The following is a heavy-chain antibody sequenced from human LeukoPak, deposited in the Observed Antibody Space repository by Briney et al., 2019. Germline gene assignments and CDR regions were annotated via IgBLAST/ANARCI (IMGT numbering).Heavy chain of an antibody. Sequence: SETLSLTCTVSGGSISSYYWSWIRQPPGKGLEWIGSIYHSGSTYYNPSLKSRVTISVDTSKNQFSLKLSSVTAADTAVYYCARWGIAARGGAGYYFDYWGQGTLVTVSS. V-gene: IGHV4-59*08. CDR3: ARWGIAARGGAGYYFDY. D-gene: IGHD6-6*01. CDR1: GGSISSYY. CDR2: IYHSGST. J-gene: IGHJ4*02.